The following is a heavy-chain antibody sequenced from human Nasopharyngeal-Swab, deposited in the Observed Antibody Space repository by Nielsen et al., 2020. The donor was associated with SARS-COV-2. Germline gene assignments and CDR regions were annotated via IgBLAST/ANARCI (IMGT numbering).Heavy chain of an antibody. CDR2: ISSSSYI. D-gene: IGHD2-15*01. Sequence: GGSLRLSCAASGFTFSSYSMNWVRQAPGKGLEWVSSISSSSYIYYADSVKGRFTISRDNAKNSLYLQMNSLRAEDTAVYYCAKICGGSGGSCSLDYWGQGTLVTVSS. CDR1: GFTFSSYS. V-gene: IGHV3-21*01. CDR3: AKICGGSGGSCSLDY. J-gene: IGHJ4*02.